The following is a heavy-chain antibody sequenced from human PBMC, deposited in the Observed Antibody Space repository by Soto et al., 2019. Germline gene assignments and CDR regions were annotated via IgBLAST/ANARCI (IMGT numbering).Heavy chain of an antibody. CDR1: GFTFDDYA. D-gene: IGHD5-18*01. J-gene: IGHJ4*02. Sequence: EVQLVESGGGLVQPGRSLRLSCAASGFTFDDYAMHWVRQAPGKGVEWVSGISWNSGSIGYADSVKGRFTISRDNAKNSLYLQMNSLRAEDTALYYCAKGEFGYSYGYVHYWGQGTLVTVSS. CDR3: AKGEFGYSYGYVHY. V-gene: IGHV3-9*01. CDR2: ISWNSGSI.